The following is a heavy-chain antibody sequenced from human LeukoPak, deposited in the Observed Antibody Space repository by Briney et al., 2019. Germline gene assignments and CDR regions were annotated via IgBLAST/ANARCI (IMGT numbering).Heavy chain of an antibody. J-gene: IGHJ4*02. D-gene: IGHD1-26*01. CDR3: TRESGAFSPFGF. CDR1: GVSISNDNW. Sequence: SGTLSLTCAVSGVSISNDNWWSWVRQPPGKGLEWIGEIYHSGSTNYNPSLKSRVTISVDKSKNQFSLKLTSVTAADTAIYFCTRESGAFSPFGFWGQGTLVTVSS. V-gene: IGHV4-4*02. CDR2: IYHSGST.